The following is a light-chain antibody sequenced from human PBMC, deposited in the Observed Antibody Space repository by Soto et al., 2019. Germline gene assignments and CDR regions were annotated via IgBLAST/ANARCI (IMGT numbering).Light chain of an antibody. J-gene: IGKJ1*01. CDR1: QSISSNY. V-gene: IGKV3-20*01. Sequence: EIVLTQSPGTLSLSPGERATLSCRASQSISSNYVAWYQQKPGQAPRLLIYDASSRATGIPNRFSGSGFGTDFTLTISRLEPEDFAVFYCQQYGDSPTFGQGTKVEIK. CDR3: QQYGDSPT. CDR2: DAS.